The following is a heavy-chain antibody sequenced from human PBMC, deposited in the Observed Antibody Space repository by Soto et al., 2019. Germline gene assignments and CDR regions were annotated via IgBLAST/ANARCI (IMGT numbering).Heavy chain of an antibody. CDR1: GYTFAGYW. CDR3: ARLRRGDIDTIDY. CDR2: IYPGDSDT. J-gene: IGHJ4*02. D-gene: IGHD5-12*01. V-gene: IGHV5-51*01. Sequence: GESLKISCKGSGYTFAGYWIGWVRQMPGKGLEWMGVIYPGDSDTRYSPSFQGQVTISADRSISTAYLQWSRLKASDTAMYFCARLRRGDIDTIDYWGQGTLVTVSS.